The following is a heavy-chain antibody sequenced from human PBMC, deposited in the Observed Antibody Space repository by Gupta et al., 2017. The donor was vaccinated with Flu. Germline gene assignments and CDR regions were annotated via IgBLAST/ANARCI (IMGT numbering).Heavy chain of an antibody. V-gene: IGHV3-15*01. J-gene: IGHJ4*02. CDR1: GFTFSTAW. Sequence: EVKLVESGGGLVKRGGSLRLACAASGFTFSTAWMSWLRQAQGKGPEWVGRIKSKTDGGKTDYAAPVKGRFTISRDDSKNTLYLQMNSLKTEDTAVYYCTTDLSDATTVTTHGRFGDYWGQGTLVTVSS. CDR2: IKSKTDGGKT. CDR3: TTDLSDATTVTTHGRFGDY. D-gene: IGHD4-17*01.